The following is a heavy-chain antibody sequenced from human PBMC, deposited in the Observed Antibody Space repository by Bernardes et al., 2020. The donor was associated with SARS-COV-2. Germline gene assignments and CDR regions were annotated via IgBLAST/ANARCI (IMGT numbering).Heavy chain of an antibody. CDR3: ARGGGATDY. J-gene: IGHJ4*02. V-gene: IGHV3-7*03. CDR2: IKEDGSEK. CDR1: GFSFSGFW. Sequence: GSLRLSCVASGFSFSGFWMSWVRQAPGKGLQWVANIKEDGSEKYYVDSVMGRFTISRDNAENSLYLQMNSLRAEDTAVYHCARGGGATDYWGQGTLVTVSS. D-gene: IGHD3-16*01.